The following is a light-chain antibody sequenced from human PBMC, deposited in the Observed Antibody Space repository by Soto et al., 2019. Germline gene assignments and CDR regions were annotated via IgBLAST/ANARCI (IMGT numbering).Light chain of an antibody. J-gene: IGLJ3*02. V-gene: IGLV2-8*01. Sequence: QSVLTQPPSASGSPGQSVTISCTGTSTDVGEYNYVSWYQHHPGKAPKLRIYEVFRRPSGVPDRFSGSKSGNTASLTVSGLQAEDEADYYCSSYAGRDSWRFGGGTKLTVL. CDR3: SSYAGRDSWR. CDR2: EVF. CDR1: STDVGEYNY.